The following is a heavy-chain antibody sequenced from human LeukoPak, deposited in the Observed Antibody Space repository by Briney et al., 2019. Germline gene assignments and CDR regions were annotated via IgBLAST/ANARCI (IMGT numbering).Heavy chain of an antibody. D-gene: IGHD5-24*01. CDR3: ARDQGDGHDY. V-gene: IGHV3-66*01. CDR1: GFTFSSNY. J-gene: IGHJ4*02. Sequence: GGSLRLSCAASGFTFSSNYMTWVRQAPGKGLEWVSLIYSDGSTYYADSVKGRFTISRDNSKNTLYLQMNSLRDEDTAVYFCARDQGDGHDYWGQGTLVTVSS. CDR2: IYSDGST.